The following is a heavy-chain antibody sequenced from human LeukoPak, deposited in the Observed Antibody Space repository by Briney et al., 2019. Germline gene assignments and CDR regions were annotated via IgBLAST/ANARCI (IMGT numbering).Heavy chain of an antibody. CDR1: GGTFSSYA. J-gene: IGHJ4*02. D-gene: IGHD2-2*02. Sequence: SVKVSCKASGGTFSSYAISWVRQAPGQGLEWMGGIIPIFGTANYAQKFQGRVTITADESTSTAYMELSSLRSEDTAVYYCARGSQNCASASCYNFWGQGTLVTVSS. V-gene: IGHV1-69*01. CDR3: ARGSQNCASASCYNF. CDR2: IIPIFGTA.